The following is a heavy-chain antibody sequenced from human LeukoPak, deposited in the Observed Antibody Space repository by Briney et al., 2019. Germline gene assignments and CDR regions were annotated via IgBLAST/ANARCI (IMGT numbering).Heavy chain of an antibody. CDR2: IRSKANGYAT. CDR1: GFTFSGSA. CDR3: TGPSIAADNWFDP. Sequence: PGGSLRLSCAASGFTFSGSAMHWVRQASGKGLEWVGRIRSKANGYATAYAASVKGRFTISRDDSKNTAYLQMNSLKTEDTAVYYCTGPSIAADNWFDPWGQGTLVTVSS. D-gene: IGHD6-13*01. J-gene: IGHJ5*02. V-gene: IGHV3-73*01.